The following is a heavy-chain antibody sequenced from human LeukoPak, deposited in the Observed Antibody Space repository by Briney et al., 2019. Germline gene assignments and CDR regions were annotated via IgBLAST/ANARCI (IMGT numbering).Heavy chain of an antibody. CDR2: ISSSGSYT. D-gene: IGHD3-10*01. CDR3: GRSQAGTLSGYFDY. CDR1: GCIFNTYT. V-gene: IGHV3-21*01. J-gene: IGHJ4*02. Sequence: GGSLRLSCAASGCIFNTYTKNWVRQAPGKGLEWVSTISSSGSYTYYTASVKGRFTISRDDAKNSLYLQVNSLRAEATAVYYCGRSQAGTLSGYFDYWGQGALVTVSS.